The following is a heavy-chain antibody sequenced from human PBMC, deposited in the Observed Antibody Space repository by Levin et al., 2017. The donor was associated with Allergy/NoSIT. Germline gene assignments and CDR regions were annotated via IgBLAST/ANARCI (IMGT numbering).Heavy chain of an antibody. CDR3: AKDRDYGGSSGVFDY. V-gene: IGHV3-23*01. J-gene: IGHJ4*02. CDR2: ISGSGGST. D-gene: IGHD4-23*01. CDR1: GFTFSSYA. Sequence: GESLKISCAASGFTFSSYAMTWVRQAPGKGLEWVSAISGSGGSTYYADSVKGRFTVSRDNSKNTLFLQMNSLRAEDTAVYYCAKDRDYGGSSGVFDYWGQGTLVTVSS.